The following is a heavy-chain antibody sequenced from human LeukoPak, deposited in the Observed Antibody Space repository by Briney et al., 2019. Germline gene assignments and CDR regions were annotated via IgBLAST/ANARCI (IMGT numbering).Heavy chain of an antibody. V-gene: IGHV4-61*02. CDR3: ARSQDRRITIFGVVTNWFDP. CDR2: IYTSGST. D-gene: IGHD3-3*01. J-gene: IGHJ5*02. Sequence: SETLSLTCTVSGGSISSGSYYWSWIRQPAGKGLEWIGRIYTSGSTNYNPTLKRRVTISVDTSKSQFSLKLSSVTAADTAVYYCARSQDRRITIFGVVTNWFDPWGQGTLVTVSS. CDR1: GGSISSGSYY.